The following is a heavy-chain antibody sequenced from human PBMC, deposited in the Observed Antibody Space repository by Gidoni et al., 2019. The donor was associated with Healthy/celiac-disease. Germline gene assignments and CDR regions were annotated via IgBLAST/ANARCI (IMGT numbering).Heavy chain of an antibody. Sequence: VQLVQSGAELKKPGASVKVSCKASGYTFTGYYMHWVRQAPGQGLEWMGWINPNSGGTKYAQNFQGRVTMTRDTSISTAYMELSRLRSDDTAVYYCARGDYGDYLEYFDYWGQGTLVTVSS. CDR2: INPNSGGT. J-gene: IGHJ4*02. CDR1: GYTFTGYY. D-gene: IGHD4-17*01. V-gene: IGHV1-2*02. CDR3: ARGDYGDYLEYFDY.